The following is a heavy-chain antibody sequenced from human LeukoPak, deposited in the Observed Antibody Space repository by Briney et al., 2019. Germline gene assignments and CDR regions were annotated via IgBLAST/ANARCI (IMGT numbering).Heavy chain of an antibody. D-gene: IGHD3-22*01. J-gene: IGHJ3*02. Sequence: ASVKVSCKASGYTFTSYDINWVRQAPGQGLEWMGIINPSGGSTSYAQKFQGRVTMTRDTSTSTVYMELSSLRSEDTAVYYCARDTYYYDSSGSKRAFDIWGQGTMVTVSS. CDR3: ARDTYYYDSSGSKRAFDI. V-gene: IGHV1-46*01. CDR2: INPSGGST. CDR1: GYTFTSYD.